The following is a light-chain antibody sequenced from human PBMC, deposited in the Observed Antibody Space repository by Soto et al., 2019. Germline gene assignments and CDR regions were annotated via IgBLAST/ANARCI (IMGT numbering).Light chain of an antibody. V-gene: IGKV3-15*01. J-gene: IGKJ4*01. CDR1: QSISGN. Sequence: EIVMTQSPATLSVSPGESVTLSCRASQSISGNLAWYQQKPGQAPRLLMFRTSTRATGFPARFSGSGSGTEFNLTISSLQSEDFAIYYCQRYNNWPRATFGGGTKVEIK. CDR2: RTS. CDR3: QRYNNWPRAT.